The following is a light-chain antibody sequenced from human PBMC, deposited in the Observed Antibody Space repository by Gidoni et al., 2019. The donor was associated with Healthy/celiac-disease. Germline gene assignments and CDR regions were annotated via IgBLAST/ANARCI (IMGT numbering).Light chain of an antibody. V-gene: IGLV2-14*03. CDR3: SSYTSSSTLWVV. Sequence: QSALTQPASVSGSPGQSITISCTGTSSDVGGYNYVSWYQQHPVKAPKLMIYDVSNRPSGVSNRFSGSKSGNTASLTISGLQAEDEADYYCSSYTSSSTLWVVFGGGTKLTVL. CDR1: SSDVGGYNY. CDR2: DVS. J-gene: IGLJ2*01.